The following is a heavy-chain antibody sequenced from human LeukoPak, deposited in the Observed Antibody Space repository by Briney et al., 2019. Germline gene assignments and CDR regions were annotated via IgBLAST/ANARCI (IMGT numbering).Heavy chain of an antibody. CDR3: ARGRQYCSSTSCYYYYMDV. V-gene: IGHV1-69*05. CDR2: IIPIFGTA. J-gene: IGHJ6*03. Sequence: SVKASCKASGGTFSSYAISWVRQAPGQGLEWMGGIIPIFGTANYAQKFQGRVTITTDESTNTAYMELSSLRSEDTAVYYCARGRQYCSSTSCYYYYMDVWGKGTTVTVSS. D-gene: IGHD2-2*01. CDR1: GGTFSSYA.